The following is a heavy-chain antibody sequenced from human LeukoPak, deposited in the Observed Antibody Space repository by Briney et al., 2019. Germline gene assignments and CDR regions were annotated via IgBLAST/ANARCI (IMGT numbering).Heavy chain of an antibody. CDR1: GFTFSTYW. CDR3: AREVGTPQAFDI. Sequence: GGSLRLSCAASGFTFSTYWMTWVRQAPGKGLEWVAIIKPDGSEKYYVDSVKGRFTISRDNAKNSLYLQMNSLKAEDTAIYYCAREVGTPQAFDIWGQGTMVTVSS. CDR2: IKPDGSEK. J-gene: IGHJ3*02. V-gene: IGHV3-7*01. D-gene: IGHD1-26*01.